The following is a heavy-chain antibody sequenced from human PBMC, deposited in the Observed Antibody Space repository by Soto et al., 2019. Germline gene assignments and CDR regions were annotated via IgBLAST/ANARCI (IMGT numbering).Heavy chain of an antibody. D-gene: IGHD2-21*01. CDR3: TIGSWSGEVFDI. J-gene: IGHJ3*02. CDR2: IIPMLGVR. V-gene: IGHV1-69*02. Sequence: QVQLVQSGAEVKKPGSSVKVSCKDSGGTFNTYSMFWVRQAPGQGLEWMGRIIPMLGVRNYAQRFQDRFTITADKSTATVHMELSSLRSEDTALYYCTIGSWSGEVFDIWGQGTMVTVSS. CDR1: GGTFNTYS.